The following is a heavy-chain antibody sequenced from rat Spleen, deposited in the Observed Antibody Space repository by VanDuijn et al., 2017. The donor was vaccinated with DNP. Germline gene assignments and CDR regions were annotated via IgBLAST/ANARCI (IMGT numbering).Heavy chain of an antibody. V-gene: IGHV5-31*01. CDR2: ITSNGGNT. Sequence: EVQLMESGGDLVQPGRSLKLSCVASGFTFNYYWMTWVRQVPGKGLEWLASITSNGGNTYYLDSVKGRFTISRDNAKDTLYLQMNSLRSEDTATYYCATRDYYSSYISWFAYWGQGTLVTVSS. CDR3: ATRDYYSSYISWFAY. D-gene: IGHD1-2*01. CDR1: GFTFNYYW. J-gene: IGHJ3*01.